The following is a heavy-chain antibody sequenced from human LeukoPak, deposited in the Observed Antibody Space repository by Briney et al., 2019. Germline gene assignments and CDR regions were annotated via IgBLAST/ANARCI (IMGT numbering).Heavy chain of an antibody. D-gene: IGHD5-12*01. CDR3: ARGLRTRSGYGLDP. CDR1: GGSFSGYY. V-gene: IGHV4-34*01. CDR2: INHSGST. Sequence: PSETLSLTCAVYGGSFSGYYWSWIRQPPGKGLEWIGEINHSGSTNYNPSLKSRVTISVDTSKNRFSLKLSSVTAADTAVYYCARGLRTRSGYGLDPWGQGTLVTVSS. J-gene: IGHJ4*02.